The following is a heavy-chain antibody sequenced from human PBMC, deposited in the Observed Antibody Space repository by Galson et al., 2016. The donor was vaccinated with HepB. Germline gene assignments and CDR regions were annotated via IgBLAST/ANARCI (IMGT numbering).Heavy chain of an antibody. CDR1: GFTFSRSG. D-gene: IGHD6-19*01. CDR3: ARDPHASGWAAYYFDA. J-gene: IGHJ5*02. Sequence: SLRLSCAVSGFTFSRSGMHWVRQAPGKGLEWVAVIWSDGSNRYYADSVQGRFTISRDKSKNTLFLQMNSMRAEDTAVYFCARDPHASGWAAYYFDAWGQGTLVTVSS. CDR2: IWSDGSNR. V-gene: IGHV3-33*01.